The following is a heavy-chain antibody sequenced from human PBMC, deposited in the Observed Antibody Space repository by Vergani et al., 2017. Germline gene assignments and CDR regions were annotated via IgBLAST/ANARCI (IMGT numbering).Heavy chain of an antibody. J-gene: IGHJ2*01. D-gene: IGHD4-17*01. Sequence: EVQLLESGGGLVQPGGSLRLSCAASGFTFSSYAMSWVRQAPGKGLEWVSAISGSGGSTYYADSVKGRFTISRDNSKNTLYLQINSLRAEDTAVYYCARQGRSGVEWKGDYAAYWYFDLWGRGTLVTVSS. V-gene: IGHV3-23*01. CDR3: ARQGRSGVEWKGDYAAYWYFDL. CDR1: GFTFSSYA. CDR2: ISGSGGST.